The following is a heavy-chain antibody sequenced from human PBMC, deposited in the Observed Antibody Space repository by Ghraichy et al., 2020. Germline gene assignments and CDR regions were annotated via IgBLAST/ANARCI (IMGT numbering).Heavy chain of an antibody. CDR2: ISGSGGST. D-gene: IGHD1-26*01. V-gene: IGHV3-23*01. CDR1: GFTFSSYA. Sequence: GGSLRLSCAASGFTFSSYAMSWVRQAPGKGLEWVSAISGSGGSTYYADSVKGRFTISRDNSKNTLYLQMNSLRAEDTAVYYCATSGSYILGRYFDYWGQGTLVTVSS. J-gene: IGHJ4*02. CDR3: ATSGSYILGRYFDY.